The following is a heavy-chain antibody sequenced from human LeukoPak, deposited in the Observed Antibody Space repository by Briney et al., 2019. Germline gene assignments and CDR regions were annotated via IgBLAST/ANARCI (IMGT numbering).Heavy chain of an antibody. D-gene: IGHD6-6*01. CDR1: EFTFTSYE. CDR3: ARGPSIAARYDAFDI. CDR2: ISSSGNTI. V-gene: IGHV3-48*03. Sequence: VLRGGSLRLSCAASEFTFTSYELNWVRQAPGKGLEWVSYISSSGNTISYADSVKGRFTISRDNAKNSLYLHVISLRAEDTAVYYCARGPSIAARYDAFDIWGQGTMVTV. J-gene: IGHJ3*02.